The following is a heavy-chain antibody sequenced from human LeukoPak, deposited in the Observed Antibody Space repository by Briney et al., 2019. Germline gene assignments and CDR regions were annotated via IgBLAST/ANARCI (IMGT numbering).Heavy chain of an antibody. CDR1: GCTLTELS. D-gene: IGHD1-26*01. CDR3: AAALSGEWELPGFDY. CDR2: FDPEDGET. J-gene: IGHJ4*02. V-gene: IGHV1-24*01. Sequence: ASVKVSCKVSGCTLTELSMHWVRQAPGKGLEWMGGFDPEDGETIYAQKFQGRVTMTEDTSTDTAYMELSSLRSEDTAVYYCAAALSGEWELPGFDYWGQGTLVTVSS.